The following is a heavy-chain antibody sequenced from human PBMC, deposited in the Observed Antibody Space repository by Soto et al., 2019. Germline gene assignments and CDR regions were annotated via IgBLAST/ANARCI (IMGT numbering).Heavy chain of an antibody. Sequence: ASVKVSCKASGYTFTGYYMHWVRQAPGKGLEWMGGFDPEDGETIYAQKFQGRVTMTEDTSTDTAYMELSSLRSEDTAVYYCATVIITMRGPNWFDPWGQGTLVTVSS. CDR3: ATVIITMRGPNWFDP. CDR2: FDPEDGET. V-gene: IGHV1-24*01. D-gene: IGHD3-10*01. J-gene: IGHJ5*02. CDR1: GYTFTGYY.